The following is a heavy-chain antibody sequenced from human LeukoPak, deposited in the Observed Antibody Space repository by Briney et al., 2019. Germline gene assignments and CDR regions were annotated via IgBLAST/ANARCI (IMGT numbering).Heavy chain of an antibody. CDR1: GVSISSSDYY. CDR3: ARVRGSGKYYYYYMDV. CDR2: IYHSGST. V-gene: IGHV4-39*07. D-gene: IGHD3-10*01. Sequence: PSETLSLTCSVSGVSISSSDYYWGWIRQPPGKGLEWIGNIYHSGSTYYYPSLESRVTISVDTSKNQFSLKLSSVTAADTAVYYCARVRGSGKYYYYYMDVWGKGTTVTISS. J-gene: IGHJ6*03.